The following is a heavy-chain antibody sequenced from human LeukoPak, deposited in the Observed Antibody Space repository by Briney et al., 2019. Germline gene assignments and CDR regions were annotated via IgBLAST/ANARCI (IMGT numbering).Heavy chain of an antibody. J-gene: IGHJ4*02. D-gene: IGHD4-17*01. CDR2: ISASDGTT. V-gene: IGHV1-18*01. CDR1: GYSFSIYG. CDR3: ARWGAAVTTHFSH. Sequence: ASVKVSCNASGYSFSIYGITSARQSPGQGLEYLGWISASDGTTNYAQKVQDRVTMTTDTSTSTAYLELRSLRSEDTAVYYCARWGAAVTTHFSHWGQGTLVTVSS.